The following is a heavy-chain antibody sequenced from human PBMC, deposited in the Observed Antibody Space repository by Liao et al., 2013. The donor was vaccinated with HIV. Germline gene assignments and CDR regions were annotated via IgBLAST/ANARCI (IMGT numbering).Heavy chain of an antibody. CDR1: GGSINTGGYY. J-gene: IGHJ2*01. CDR2: IYPAGST. CDR3: ARDLIGDYALYFDL. V-gene: IGHV4-61*02. Sequence: QVQLQESGPGLVKPSQTVSLTCAVSGGSINTGGYYWNWIRQPAGKGLEWIGRIYPAGSTNYNPSLKSRVSISVDTSKNQFSLKLSSVTAADTAVYYCARDLIGDYALYFDLWGRGTLVTVSS. D-gene: IGHD4-17*01.